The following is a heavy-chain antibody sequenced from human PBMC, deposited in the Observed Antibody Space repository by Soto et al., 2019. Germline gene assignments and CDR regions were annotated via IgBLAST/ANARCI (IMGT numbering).Heavy chain of an antibody. Sequence: ASVKVSCKASGYTFTGYYMHWVRQAPGQGLGWMGWINPNSGGTNYAQKFQGRVTMTRDTSISTAYMELSRLRSDDTAVYYCARDHYYGSGSYSYSPYYYGMDVWGQGTTVTVSS. CDR1: GYTFTGYY. V-gene: IGHV1-2*02. CDR2: INPNSGGT. D-gene: IGHD3-10*01. J-gene: IGHJ6*02. CDR3: ARDHYYGSGSYSYSPYYYGMDV.